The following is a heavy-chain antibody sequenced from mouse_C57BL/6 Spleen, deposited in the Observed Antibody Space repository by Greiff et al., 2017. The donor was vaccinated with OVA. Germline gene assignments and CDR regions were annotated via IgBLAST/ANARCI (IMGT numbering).Heavy chain of an antibody. D-gene: IGHD1-1*01. Sequence: EVHLVESGGGLVKPGGSLKLSCAASGFTFSSYAMSWVRQTPEKRLEWVATISDGGSYTYYPDNVKGRFTIFSYNAKNNLYLQMSHLKSEDTAMYYCAGGAVVAKNPWFAYWGQGTLVTVSA. CDR1: GFTFSSYA. CDR2: ISDGGSYT. CDR3: AGGAVVAKNPWFAY. V-gene: IGHV5-4*01. J-gene: IGHJ3*01.